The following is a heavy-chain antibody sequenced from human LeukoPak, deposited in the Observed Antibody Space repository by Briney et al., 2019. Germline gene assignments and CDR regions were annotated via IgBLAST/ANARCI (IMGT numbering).Heavy chain of an antibody. V-gene: IGHV3-49*03. CDR3: SREWGNGNDLRPDS. D-gene: IGHD1-1*01. J-gene: IGHJ4*02. CDR2: IRSSIYGGTP. Sequence: PGGSLRLSCAVSGFSFSSYWMTWFRQAPGKGLEWIGFIRSSIYGGTPKAAASVKGRFIFSRDDSKGVAYLRMNSLKTDDTAVYYCSREWGNGNDLRPDSWGQGTLVTVSS. CDR1: GFSFSSYW.